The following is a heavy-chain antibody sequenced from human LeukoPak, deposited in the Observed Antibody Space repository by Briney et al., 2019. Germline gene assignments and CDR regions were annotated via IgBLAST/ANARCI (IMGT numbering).Heavy chain of an antibody. D-gene: IGHD3-10*01. V-gene: IGHV1-8*02. CDR2: MNPNSGNT. CDR1: GYTFTSYD. Sequence: ASVKVSCKASGYTFTSYDINWVRQATGQGLEWMGWMNPNSGNTGYAQKFQGRVTMTRNTSISTAYMELSSLRSEDTAVYYCARMYYFDSGSDNWFDPWGQGTLVTISS. CDR3: ARMYYFDSGSDNWFDP. J-gene: IGHJ5*02.